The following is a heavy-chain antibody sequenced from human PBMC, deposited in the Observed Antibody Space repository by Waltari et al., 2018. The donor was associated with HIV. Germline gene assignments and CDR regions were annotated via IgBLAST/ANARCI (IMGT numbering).Heavy chain of an antibody. D-gene: IGHD2-21*01. CDR1: GGSISSSNYY. CDR3: ARRYCGRACNDFYYFDL. J-gene: IGHJ2*01. Sequence: QVQLQESGPGLVKSSQTLSLTCTVSGGSISSSNYYWSWIRRPAGKGLGWIGRVFLSGSTNYNPSLKSRISRSIDPSKNQFSLNLRSVTAEDTATYFCARRYCGRACNDFYYFDLWGRGTLVTVSS. CDR2: VFLSGST. V-gene: IGHV4-61*02.